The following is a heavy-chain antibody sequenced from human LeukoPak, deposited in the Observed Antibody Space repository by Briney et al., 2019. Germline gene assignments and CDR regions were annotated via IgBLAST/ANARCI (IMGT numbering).Heavy chain of an antibody. D-gene: IGHD2-15*01. Sequence: GESLKISCKGSGYRFTTYWIGWLRQMPGKGLEWMGIIYPGDSDTRYSPSFQGQVTISADKSISTAYLQWSSLKASDTAMYYCARRGYCSGGSCSDHFDYWGQGTLVTVSS. CDR2: IYPGDSDT. CDR1: GYRFTTYW. V-gene: IGHV5-51*01. CDR3: ARRGYCSGGSCSDHFDY. J-gene: IGHJ4*02.